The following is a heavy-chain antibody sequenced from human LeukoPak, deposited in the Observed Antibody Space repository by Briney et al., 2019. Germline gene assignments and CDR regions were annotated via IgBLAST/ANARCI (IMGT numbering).Heavy chain of an antibody. V-gene: IGHV4-59*01. D-gene: IGHD2-15*01. CDR3: ARDPYCSGGSCYPGWFDY. CDR2: IYYSGST. J-gene: IGHJ4*02. Sequence: SETLSLTCTVSGGSISSYYWSWIRQPPGKELEWIEYIYYSGSTNYNPSLKSRVTISVDTSKNQFSLKLSSVTAADTAVYYCARDPYCSGGSCYPGWFDYWGQGTLVTVSS. CDR1: GGSISSYY.